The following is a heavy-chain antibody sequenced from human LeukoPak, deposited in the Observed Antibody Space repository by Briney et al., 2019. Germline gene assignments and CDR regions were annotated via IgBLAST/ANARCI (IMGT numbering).Heavy chain of an antibody. CDR3: ARVLSAIALGHFFDY. J-gene: IGHJ4*02. CDR1: GFTVSSNY. D-gene: IGHD6-19*01. V-gene: IGHV3-53*01. CDR2: IYSGGST. Sequence: GGSLRLSCAASGFTVSSNYMSWVRQAPGKGLEWVSVIYSGGSTYYADSVKGRFTISRDNSKNTLYLQMDSLRAEDTAAYYCARVLSAIALGHFFDYWGQGTLVTVSS.